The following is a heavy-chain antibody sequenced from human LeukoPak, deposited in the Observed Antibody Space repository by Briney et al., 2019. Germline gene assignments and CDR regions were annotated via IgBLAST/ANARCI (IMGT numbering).Heavy chain of an antibody. D-gene: IGHD3-9*01. J-gene: IGHJ5*02. CDR1: GFTFSTFA. V-gene: IGHV4-34*01. CDR3: ARLRGYDILTGQNP. CDR2: INHSGST. Sequence: PGGSLRLSCAASGFTFSTFAMIWVRQPPGKGLEWIGEINHSGSTNYNPSLKSRVTISVDTSKNQFSLKLSSVTAADTAVYYCARLRGYDILTGQNPWGQGTLVTVSS.